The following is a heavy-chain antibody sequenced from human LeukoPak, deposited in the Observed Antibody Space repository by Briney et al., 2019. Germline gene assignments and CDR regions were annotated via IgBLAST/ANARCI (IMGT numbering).Heavy chain of an antibody. Sequence: ASVKVSCKASGYTFTGYYIRWVRQAPEQGLEWMGWINPNSGGTNYAQKFQGRVTMTRDTSISTAYMEMSNLRSDDTAVYYCARDFERQLVDYYYYMGVWGKGTTVTVSS. D-gene: IGHD6-13*01. J-gene: IGHJ6*03. CDR3: ARDFERQLVDYYYYMGV. V-gene: IGHV1-2*02. CDR1: GYTFTGYY. CDR2: INPNSGGT.